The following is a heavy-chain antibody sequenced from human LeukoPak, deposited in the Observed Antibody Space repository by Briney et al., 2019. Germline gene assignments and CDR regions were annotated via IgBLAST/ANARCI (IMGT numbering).Heavy chain of an antibody. D-gene: IGHD1-26*01. J-gene: IGHJ4*02. Sequence: GASVKVSCKASGYTFTTYGLSWVRQAPGQGPEWMGWISAYNGYTNYAQKLQGRLTMTTDTSTSTAYMELRSLRSDDTAVYYCARVGGGSYYFYFDYWGQGTLVTVSS. V-gene: IGHV1-18*01. CDR3: ARVGGGSYYFYFDY. CDR2: ISAYNGYT. CDR1: GYTFTTYG.